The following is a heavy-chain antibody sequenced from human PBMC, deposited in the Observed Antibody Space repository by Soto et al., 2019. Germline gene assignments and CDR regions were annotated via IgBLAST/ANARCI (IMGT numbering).Heavy chain of an antibody. J-gene: IGHJ4*02. CDR3: AKSFDGTCCDFDS. D-gene: IGHD2-15*01. CDR2: ITPAADGT. Sequence: EVQLLESGGGLGQPGGSLRLSCAASGFTFSNFAMTWVRQAPGKGLEWVSSITPAADGTYYADSVKGRFTMSRDNSRSTLYLQMNSLSAEDTAVYYCAKSFDGTCCDFDSWGQGTLFTVSS. V-gene: IGHV3-23*01. CDR1: GFTFSNFA.